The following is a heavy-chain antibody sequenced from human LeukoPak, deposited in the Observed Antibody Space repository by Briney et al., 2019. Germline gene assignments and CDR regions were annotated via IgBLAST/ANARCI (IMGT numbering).Heavy chain of an antibody. Sequence: GGSLRLSCAASGFTFSSYGMHWVRQAPGKGLEWVAIISYDGSIKYFADSVKGRFTISRDNSKNTLYLQLNSLRVEDTAVYYCAKDARRVTTLYYFDYWGQGTLVTVSS. CDR3: AKDARRVTTLYYFDY. V-gene: IGHV3-30*18. J-gene: IGHJ4*02. D-gene: IGHD1-1*01. CDR1: GFTFSSYG. CDR2: ISYDGSIK.